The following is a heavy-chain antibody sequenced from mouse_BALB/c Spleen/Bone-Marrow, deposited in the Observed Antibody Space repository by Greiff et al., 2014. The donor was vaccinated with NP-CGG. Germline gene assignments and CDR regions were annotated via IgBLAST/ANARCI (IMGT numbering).Heavy chain of an antibody. CDR1: GYSFTGYT. CDR3: ARHGYGNYVAMDY. J-gene: IGHJ4*01. D-gene: IGHD2-10*02. CDR2: INPYDGGT. Sequence: EVHLVESGPELVKPGASMKISCKASGYSFTGYTMNWVKQSHGKNLEWIGLINPYDGGTSYNQKLKGKATLTVDKSSSTAYMELLSLTSEDSAVYYCARHGYGNYVAMDYWGQGASVTVSS. V-gene: IGHV1-18*01.